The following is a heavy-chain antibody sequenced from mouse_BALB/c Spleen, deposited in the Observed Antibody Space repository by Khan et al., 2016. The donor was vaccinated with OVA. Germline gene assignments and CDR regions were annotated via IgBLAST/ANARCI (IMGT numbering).Heavy chain of an antibody. V-gene: IGHV5-6*01. J-gene: IGHJ3*01. D-gene: IGHD4-1*01. CDR3: ASHFTGSFAY. CDR1: GFTFSSYG. Sequence: EVQLVESGGDLVKPGGSLKLSCAASGFTFSSYGMSWVRQTPDKRLEWVATISSAGDYTYYPDNVKGRFTFSSDNAKNTLYLQMSLLKSEDAAMFYCASHFTGSFAYWGQGTLVTVSA. CDR2: ISSAGDYT.